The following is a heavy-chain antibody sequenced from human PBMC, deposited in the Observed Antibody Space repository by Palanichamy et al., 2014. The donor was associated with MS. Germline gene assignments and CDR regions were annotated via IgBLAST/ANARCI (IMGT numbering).Heavy chain of an antibody. CDR3: VRIYCTSTDCYLDY. CDR2: INQGASKT. D-gene: IGHD2-2*01. CDR1: GFTFSSFW. J-gene: IGHJ4*02. Sequence: EIQLVEVWGRLGPSLGGPLRLSCAASGFTFSSFWMSWVRQAPGKGLEWVANINQGASKTYYADSVKGRFTISRDNAKNSMSLQMNSLRAEDTAVYYCVRIYCTSTDCYLDYWGQGTLVTVSS. V-gene: IGHV3-7*01.